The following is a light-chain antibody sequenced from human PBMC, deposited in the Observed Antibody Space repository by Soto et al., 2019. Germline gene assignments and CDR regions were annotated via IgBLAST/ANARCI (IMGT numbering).Light chain of an antibody. J-gene: IGLJ2*01. Sequence: QSALTQPASVSGSPGQSITISCTGTSSDVGGYNYVSWYQQHPGKAPKLMIYDVSNRPSGVSNRFSGSKSGNTASLTISGLQGEDGADYYCSSYTSSSTLEIGGGTKLTVL. V-gene: IGLV2-14*01. CDR2: DVS. CDR3: SSYTSSSTLE. CDR1: SSDVGGYNY.